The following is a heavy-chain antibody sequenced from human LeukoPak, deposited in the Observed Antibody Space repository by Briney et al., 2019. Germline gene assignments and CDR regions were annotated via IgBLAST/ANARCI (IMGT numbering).Heavy chain of an antibody. J-gene: IGHJ4*02. V-gene: IGHV4-30-4*01. CDR2: IYYSGST. Sequence: SETLSLTCTVSGGSISSGDYYWSWIRQPPGKGLEWIGYIYYSGSTYYNPSLKSRVTISVDTSKNQFSLKLSPVTAADTAVYYCARVVLVIGGLDYWGQGTLVTVSS. D-gene: IGHD3-9*01. CDR3: ARVVLVIGGLDY. CDR1: GGSISSGDYY.